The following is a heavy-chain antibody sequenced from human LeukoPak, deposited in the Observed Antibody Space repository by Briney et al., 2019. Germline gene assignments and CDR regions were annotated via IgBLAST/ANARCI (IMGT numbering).Heavy chain of an antibody. CDR1: GYAFTSYY. Sequence: ASVKVSCKASGYAFTSYYMHWVRQAPGQGLEWMGIINPSGGSTSYAQKFQGRVTMTRDTSTSTVYMELSSLRSEDTAVYYCAGDPYNSGDRVGYYFDYWGQGTLVTVSS. CDR3: AGDPYNSGDRVGYYFDY. J-gene: IGHJ4*02. D-gene: IGHD1-20*01. V-gene: IGHV1-46*01. CDR2: INPSGGST.